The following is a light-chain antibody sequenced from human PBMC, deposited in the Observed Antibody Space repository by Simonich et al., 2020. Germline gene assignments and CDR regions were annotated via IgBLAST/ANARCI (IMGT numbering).Light chain of an antibody. CDR3: QSYDSSNWV. CDR1: SGSIASNY. V-gene: IGLV6-57*01. J-gene: IGLJ3*02. Sequence: NFMLTQPHSVSESPGKTVTISCTRRSGSIASNYVQWYQQRPGSSPTTVIYEDNQRPSWVPDRFSGSIDSSSNAASLTISGLKTEDEADYYCQSYDSSNWVFGGGTKLTVL. CDR2: EDN.